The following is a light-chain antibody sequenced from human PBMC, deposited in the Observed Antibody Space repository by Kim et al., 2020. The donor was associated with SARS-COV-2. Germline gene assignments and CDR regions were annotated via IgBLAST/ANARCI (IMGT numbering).Light chain of an antibody. J-gene: IGLJ3*02. V-gene: IGLV3-19*01. CDR1: SLRNSY. CDR3: NSRDSSGTPWV. Sequence: SSELTQDPPVSVALGQTVRITCPGDSLRNSYASWYQPKPGQAPVLVIYGRNNRPSGVPDRLSGSDSGNTATLTITEAPAEAEADYYCNSRDSSGTPWVFG. CDR2: GRN.